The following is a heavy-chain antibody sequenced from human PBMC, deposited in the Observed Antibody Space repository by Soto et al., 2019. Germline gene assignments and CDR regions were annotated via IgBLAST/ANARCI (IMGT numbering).Heavy chain of an antibody. CDR2: IYYSGST. D-gene: IGHD6-13*01. CDR1: GGSISSGGYY. CDR3: ARDVIAGRAINWFDP. J-gene: IGHJ5*02. V-gene: IGHV4-31*03. Sequence: QVQLQESGPGLVKPSQTLSLTCTVSGGSISSGGYYWSWIRQHPGKGLEWIGYIYYSGSTYYNPSLKCRVTISVDTSKNQFSLKLSSVTAADTAVYYCARDVIAGRAINWFDPWGQGTLVTVSS.